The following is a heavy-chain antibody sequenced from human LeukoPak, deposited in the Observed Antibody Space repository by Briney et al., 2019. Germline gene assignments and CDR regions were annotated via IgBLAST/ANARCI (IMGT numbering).Heavy chain of an antibody. Sequence: SETLSLTCTVSGGSISSGSYYWSWIRQPAGKGLEWIGRIYTSGSTNYNPSLKSRVTISVDTSKNQFSLKLSSVTAADTAVYYCARDLRRSGPAAYFDYWGQGTLVTVSS. D-gene: IGHD2-2*01. J-gene: IGHJ4*02. CDR1: GGSISSGSYY. V-gene: IGHV4-61*02. CDR2: IYTSGST. CDR3: ARDLRRSGPAAYFDY.